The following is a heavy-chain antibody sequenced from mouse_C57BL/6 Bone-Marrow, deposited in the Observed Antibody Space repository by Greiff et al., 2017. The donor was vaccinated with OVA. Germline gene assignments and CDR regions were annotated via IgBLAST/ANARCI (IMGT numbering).Heavy chain of an antibody. CDR3: ARKGPYYGNYWYVDV. CDR1: GYTFTDYY. J-gene: IGHJ1*03. V-gene: IGHV1-75*01. Sequence: VQLQESGPELVKPGASVKISCKASGYTFTDYYINWVKQRPGQGLEWIGWIFPGSGSTYYNEKFKGKATLTVDKSSSTAYMLLSSLTSEDSAVYFCARKGPYYGNYWYVDVWGTGTTVTVSS. CDR2: IFPGSGST. D-gene: IGHD2-10*01.